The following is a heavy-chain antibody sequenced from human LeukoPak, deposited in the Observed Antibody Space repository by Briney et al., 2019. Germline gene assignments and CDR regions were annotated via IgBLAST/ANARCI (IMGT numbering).Heavy chain of an antibody. J-gene: IGHJ6*03. CDR3: ARDFGDYYYYYYMDV. Sequence: PSETLSLTCTVPGGSISSYYWSWIRQPAGKGREWIGRIYTSGSTNYNPSLKSRVTMSVDTSKNQFSLKLSSVTAADTAVYYCARDFGDYYYYYYMDVWGKGTTVTVSS. CDR2: IYTSGST. CDR1: GGSISSYY. D-gene: IGHD2-21*02. V-gene: IGHV4-4*07.